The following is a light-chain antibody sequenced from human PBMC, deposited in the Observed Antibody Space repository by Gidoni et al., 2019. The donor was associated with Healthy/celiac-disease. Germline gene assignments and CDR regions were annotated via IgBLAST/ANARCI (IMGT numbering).Light chain of an antibody. CDR3: QQYGSSPYT. Sequence: EIELTQSPGTLALYPGERATLSCSAIQSVSSSYLAWYQQKPGQAPRLLIYGASSRATGIPDRFSGSGSGTDFTLTISRLEPEDVAVYYCQQYGSSPYTFGQGTKLEIK. CDR2: GAS. V-gene: IGKV3-20*01. J-gene: IGKJ2*01. CDR1: QSVSSSY.